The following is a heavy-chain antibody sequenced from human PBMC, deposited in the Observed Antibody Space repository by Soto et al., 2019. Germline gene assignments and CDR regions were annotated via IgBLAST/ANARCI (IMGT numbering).Heavy chain of an antibody. Sequence: PSETLSLTCTVSGGSISSGGYYWSWIRQHPGKGLEWIGYIYYSGSTYYNPSLKSRVTISVDTSKNQFSLKLSSVTAADTAVYYCARVPLLWFGDKSAYMDVWGKGTTVTVSS. J-gene: IGHJ6*03. CDR2: IYYSGST. V-gene: IGHV4-31*03. D-gene: IGHD3-10*01. CDR1: GGSISSGGYY. CDR3: ARVPLLWFGDKSAYMDV.